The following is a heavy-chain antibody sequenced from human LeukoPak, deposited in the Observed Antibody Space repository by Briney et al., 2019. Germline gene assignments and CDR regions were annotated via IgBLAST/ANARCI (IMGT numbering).Heavy chain of an antibody. D-gene: IGHD4-17*01. J-gene: IGHJ4*02. CDR2: VYYSGST. V-gene: IGHV4-59*01. CDR3: ARATSPDYGDYFDY. Sequence: SETLSLACTVSGGSISSYYWSWIRQSPGKGLDWIGHVYYSGSTNYNPSLKSRVTISVDTSKNQFSLKLSSVTAADTAVYYCARATSPDYGDYFDYWGQGTLVTVSS. CDR1: GGSISSYY.